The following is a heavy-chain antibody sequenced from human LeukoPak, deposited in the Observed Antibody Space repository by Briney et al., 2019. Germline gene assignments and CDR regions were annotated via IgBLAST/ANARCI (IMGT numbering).Heavy chain of an antibody. V-gene: IGHV4-61*09. CDR1: GGSISTGSYC. Sequence: SQTLSLTCTVSGGSISTGSYCWSWIRQPAGKGLEWIGHIHTSGNTNYNPSLKSRVTISVDTSKNLFSLKLRSVTAADTAVYYCARTTEAHSWRTRYYDYYMDVWGKGTTVTVSS. D-gene: IGHD6-13*01. CDR2: IHTSGNT. CDR3: ARTTEAHSWRTRYYDYYMDV. J-gene: IGHJ6*03.